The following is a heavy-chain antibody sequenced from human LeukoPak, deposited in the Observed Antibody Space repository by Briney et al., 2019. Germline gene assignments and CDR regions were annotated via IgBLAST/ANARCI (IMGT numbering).Heavy chain of an antibody. Sequence: SETLSLTCTVSGGSISSGSYFWSWIRQPAGKGLEWIGRIYTSGSTNYSPSLQSRVTISVDTSKNQLSLNLSSVTAADTAVYYCAREVERAADTVMVLWGQGTLVTVSS. V-gene: IGHV4-61*02. CDR1: GGSISSGSYF. CDR2: IYTSGST. D-gene: IGHD5-18*01. CDR3: AREVERAADTVMVL. J-gene: IGHJ4*02.